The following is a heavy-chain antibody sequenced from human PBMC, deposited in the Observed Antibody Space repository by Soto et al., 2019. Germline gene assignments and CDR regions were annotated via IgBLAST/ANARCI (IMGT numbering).Heavy chain of an antibody. V-gene: IGHV3-48*02. D-gene: IGHD1-1*01. Sequence: EVHLVESGGGLIQPGGSLRLSCAASGFTFSNYNMDWVRQAPGKGLEWLSYISNTSRTIYYADSVKGRFTISGDNARNSLFLQMNSLRDEDTAVYYCARDGNRGYDMDVWGQGTTVIVSS. CDR2: ISNTSRTI. CDR1: GFTFSNYN. CDR3: ARDGNRGYDMDV. J-gene: IGHJ6*02.